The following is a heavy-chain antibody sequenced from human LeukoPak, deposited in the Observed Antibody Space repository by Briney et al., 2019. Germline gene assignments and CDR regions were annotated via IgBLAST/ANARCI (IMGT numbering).Heavy chain of an antibody. Sequence: GGSLRLSCAASGFTFISYWMHWARQAPGKGLEWVSRIGSDGSRTSYADSVKGRFTISRDNAKNTLYLQMNSLRVEDTAVYYCARDLELVYYDSSGYDYWGQGTLVTVSS. J-gene: IGHJ4*02. CDR1: GFTFISYW. D-gene: IGHD3-22*01. V-gene: IGHV3-74*01. CDR3: ARDLELVYYDSSGYDY. CDR2: IGSDGSRT.